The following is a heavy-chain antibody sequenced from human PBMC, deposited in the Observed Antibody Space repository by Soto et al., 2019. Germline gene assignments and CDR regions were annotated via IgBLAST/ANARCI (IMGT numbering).Heavy chain of an antibody. CDR3: GRLLFTGYVVL. CDR2: IYYQGNT. V-gene: IGHV4-39*01. Sequence: QLHLQESDPGLVKPSETLSLQCAVSGGSISSSSSYWGWLRQPPGKGLEWIGSIYYQGNTFINPSLRSRVTLSVDTSADQFSLRLNSVTAADTAVYYCGRLLFTGYVVLWGRGTPVVVSS. J-gene: IGHJ2*01. D-gene: IGHD5-12*01. CDR1: GGSISSSSSY.